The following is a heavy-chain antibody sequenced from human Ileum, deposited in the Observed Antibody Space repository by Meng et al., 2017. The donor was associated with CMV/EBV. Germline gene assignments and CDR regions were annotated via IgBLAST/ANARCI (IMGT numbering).Heavy chain of an antibody. V-gene: IGHV3-23*01. D-gene: IGHD5/OR15-5a*01. J-gene: IGHJ5*02. Sequence: GESLKISCAASGFTFTNYAMSWVRQAPGKGLEWVSNISNGGGSTYYADSVKGRFTISRDNSKNTLSLQMNSLRAEDTAVYYCARDQSLHDKSWWFDPWGQGTLVTVSS. CDR1: GFTFTNYA. CDR2: ISNGGGST. CDR3: ARDQSLHDKSWWFDP.